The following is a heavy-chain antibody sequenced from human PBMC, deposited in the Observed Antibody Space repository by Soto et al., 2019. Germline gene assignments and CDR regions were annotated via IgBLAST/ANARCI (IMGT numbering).Heavy chain of an antibody. CDR3: ASHPEGLYDSSGYYLSGFDY. CDR1: GGSISSGGYY. V-gene: IGHV4-31*03. CDR2: IYYSGST. D-gene: IGHD3-22*01. J-gene: IGHJ4*02. Sequence: PSETLSLTCTVSGGSISSGGYYWSWIRQHPGKGLEWIGYIYYSGSTYYNPSLKSRVTISVDTSKNQFSLKLSSVTAADTAVYYCASHPEGLYDSSGYYLSGFDYWGQGTLVTVSS.